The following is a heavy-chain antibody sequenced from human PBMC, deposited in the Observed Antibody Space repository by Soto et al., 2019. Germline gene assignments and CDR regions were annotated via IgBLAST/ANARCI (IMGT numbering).Heavy chain of an antibody. V-gene: IGHV3-30-3*01. CDR2: ISYDGSNK. CDR3: AREIRITMVRGVIMGSPWFDP. Sequence: PGGSLRLSCAASGFTFSSYAMHWVRQAPGKGLEWVAVISYDGSNKYYADSVKGRFTISRDNSKNTLYLQMNSLRAEDTAVYYCAREIRITMVRGVIMGSPWFDPWGQGTLVTVSS. CDR1: GFTFSSYA. D-gene: IGHD3-10*01. J-gene: IGHJ5*02.